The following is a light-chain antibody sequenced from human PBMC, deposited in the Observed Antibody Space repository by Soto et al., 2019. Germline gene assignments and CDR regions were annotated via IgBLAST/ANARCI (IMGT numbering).Light chain of an antibody. Sequence: EIVLTQSPATLSLSPGERATLSCRASHSVSISYLAWYQQKPGQAPRLLIYGASSRATGIPDRFSGSGSGTDFTLTISRLEPEDFAVYYCQQYGSSITFGQGTRLEI. CDR1: HSVSISY. J-gene: IGKJ5*01. V-gene: IGKV3-20*01. CDR2: GAS. CDR3: QQYGSSIT.